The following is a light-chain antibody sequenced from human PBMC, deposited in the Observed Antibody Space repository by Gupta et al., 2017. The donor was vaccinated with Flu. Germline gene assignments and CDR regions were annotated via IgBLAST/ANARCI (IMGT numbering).Light chain of an antibody. CDR2: KAS. V-gene: IGKV1-5*03. CDR1: QRINNW. CDR3: QQHLNYPLT. J-gene: IGKJ4*01. Sequence: DIQLTQSPYSLSASVGDRVIITCRASQRINNWLAWYQQRPGKAPKLLIYKASNLDRGVPSRFSGSESGTEFTLTISSLQPDDSATYFCQQHLNYPLTFGGGTKVEIK.